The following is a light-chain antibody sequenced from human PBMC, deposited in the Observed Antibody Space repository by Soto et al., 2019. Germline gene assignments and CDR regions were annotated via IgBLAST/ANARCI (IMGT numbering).Light chain of an antibody. CDR1: SSDVGGYNY. Sequence: QSALTQPASVSGSPGQSITISCTGTSSDVGGYNYVSWYQQHPGKAPKLMIYEGTNRPSGISDRFSASKSGNTASLTISGLQDEDEADYYCNSYTTSSTLVFGGGTKLTVL. J-gene: IGLJ2*01. CDR3: NSYTTSSTLV. V-gene: IGLV2-14*01. CDR2: EGT.